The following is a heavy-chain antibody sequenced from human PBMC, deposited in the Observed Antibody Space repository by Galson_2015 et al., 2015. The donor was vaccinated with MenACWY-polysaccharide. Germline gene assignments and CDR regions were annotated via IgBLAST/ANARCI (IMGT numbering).Heavy chain of an antibody. V-gene: IGHV3-21*06. D-gene: IGHD2-2*01. Sequence: SMRLSCAASGFTFNSYSMNWVRQAPGKGLEWVSSISSISSYIYYADSVKGRFTISRDNAKNSLYLQMNSLRAEDTAVYYCARDLPGYCSSTSCLYYHYGMDVWGQGTTVTVSS. J-gene: IGHJ6*02. CDR1: GFTFNSYS. CDR3: ARDLPGYCSSTSCLYYHYGMDV. CDR2: ISSISSYI.